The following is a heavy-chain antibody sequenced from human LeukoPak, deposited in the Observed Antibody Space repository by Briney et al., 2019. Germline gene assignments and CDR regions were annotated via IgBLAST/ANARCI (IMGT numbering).Heavy chain of an antibody. D-gene: IGHD3-9*01. V-gene: IGHV3-53*01. CDR1: GFTVSNKY. Sequence: GGSLRLSCVASGFTVSNKYMSWVRQAPGKGLEWVSVLYNAGSTYYADSVKGRFTISRDNSKNTLYLQMYSLRAEDTAVYYCARGLKPTALNYDILTGYEDGMDVWGQGTTVTVSS. CDR2: LYNAGST. J-gene: IGHJ6*02. CDR3: ARGLKPTALNYDILTGYEDGMDV.